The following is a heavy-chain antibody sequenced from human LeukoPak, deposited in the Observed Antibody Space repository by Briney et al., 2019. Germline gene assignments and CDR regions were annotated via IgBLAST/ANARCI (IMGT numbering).Heavy chain of an antibody. V-gene: IGHV3-48*04. CDR3: AKEGQQLVASLDYYYYYMDV. Sequence: GGSLRLSCAASGFTFSSYSMNWVRQAPGKGLEWVSYISSSSSTIYYADSVKGRFTISRDNAENSLYLQMSSLRAEDTAVYYCAKEGQQLVASLDYYYYYMDVWGKGTTVTVSS. J-gene: IGHJ6*03. D-gene: IGHD6-6*01. CDR2: ISSSSSTI. CDR1: GFTFSSYS.